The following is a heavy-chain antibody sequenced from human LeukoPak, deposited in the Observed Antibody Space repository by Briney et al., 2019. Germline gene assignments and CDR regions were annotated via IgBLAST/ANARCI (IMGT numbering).Heavy chain of an antibody. J-gene: IGHJ6*03. V-gene: IGHV3-73*01. CDR1: GFTFSSSA. D-gene: IGHD1-1*01. CDR2: IRSKANSYAT. CDR3: TRLSAVAAATGTGYYYYMDV. Sequence: GGSLRLSCAASGFTFSSSAMHWVRQASGKGLEWVGRIRSKANSYATAYAASAKGRFTISRDDSKNTAYLQMNSLKTEDTAVYYCTRLSAVAAATGTGYYYYMDVWGKGTTVTVSS.